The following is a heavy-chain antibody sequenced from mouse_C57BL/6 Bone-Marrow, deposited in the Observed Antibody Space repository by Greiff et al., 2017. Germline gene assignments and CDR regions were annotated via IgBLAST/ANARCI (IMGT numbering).Heavy chain of an antibody. V-gene: IGHV5-9*01. J-gene: IGHJ2*01. Sequence: EVKLMESGGGLVKPGGSLKLSCAASGFTFSSYTMSWVRQTPEKRLEWVATISGGGGNTYYPDSVKGRFTISRDNAKNTLYLQMSSLRSEDTALYYCARHSTYYSNYNYWGQGTTLTVSS. CDR1: GFTFSSYT. D-gene: IGHD2-5*01. CDR3: ARHSTYYSNYNY. CDR2: ISGGGGNT.